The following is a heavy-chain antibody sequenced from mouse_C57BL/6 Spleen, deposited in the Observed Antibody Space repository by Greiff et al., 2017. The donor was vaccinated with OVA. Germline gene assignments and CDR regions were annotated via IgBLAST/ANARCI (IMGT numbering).Heavy chain of an antibody. CDR1: GYTFTSYW. V-gene: IGHV1-64*01. CDR3: ASYYDYDWYFDV. Sequence: VQLQQSGAELVKPGASVKLSCKASGYTFTSYWMHWVKQRPGQGLEWIGMIHPNSGSTNYNEKFKSKATLTVDKSSSTAYMQLSSLTSEDSAVYYCASYYDYDWYFDVWGTGTTVTVSS. D-gene: IGHD2-4*01. J-gene: IGHJ1*03. CDR2: IHPNSGST.